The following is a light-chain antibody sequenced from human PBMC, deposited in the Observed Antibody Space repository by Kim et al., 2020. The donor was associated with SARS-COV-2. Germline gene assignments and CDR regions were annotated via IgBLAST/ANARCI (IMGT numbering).Light chain of an antibody. Sequence: SPGERANLSCRASQTVCSTCLAWYQQKPGQAPRLLIYSASTRATGIPDRFSGGGSGTDFTLTISRLEPEEFAVYYCQQYGTSPPYTFGQGTKLEI. CDR1: QTVCSTC. V-gene: IGKV3-20*01. CDR3: QQYGTSPPYT. J-gene: IGKJ2*01. CDR2: SAS.